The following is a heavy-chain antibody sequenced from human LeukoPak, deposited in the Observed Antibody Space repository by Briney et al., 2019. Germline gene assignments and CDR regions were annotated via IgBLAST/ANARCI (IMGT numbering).Heavy chain of an antibody. J-gene: IGHJ4*02. CDR3: AKDQGSGSVVDY. Sequence: GGSLRLSCAASGFTFSSYAMSWVRQAPGKGLEWVSAISGSGGSTYYADSVKGRFAISRDNSKNMLYLQMNSLRAEDTAVYYCAKDQGSGSVVDYWGQGTLVTVSS. D-gene: IGHD1-26*01. CDR2: ISGSGGST. CDR1: GFTFSSYA. V-gene: IGHV3-23*01.